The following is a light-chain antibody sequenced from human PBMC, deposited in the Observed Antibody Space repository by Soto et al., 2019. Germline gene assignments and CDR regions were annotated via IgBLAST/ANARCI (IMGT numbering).Light chain of an antibody. CDR2: GAS. J-gene: IGKJ5*01. CDR1: QSVSSN. Sequence: EIVMTQSPATLSVSPGERATLSCRASQSVSSNLAWYQQKPGQAPSLLIYGASTRATGIPARFSGSGSGTAFTLTISSLQSEDLAVYYCQQYNNWPSTFGQGTRLEIK. CDR3: QQYNNWPST. V-gene: IGKV3-15*01.